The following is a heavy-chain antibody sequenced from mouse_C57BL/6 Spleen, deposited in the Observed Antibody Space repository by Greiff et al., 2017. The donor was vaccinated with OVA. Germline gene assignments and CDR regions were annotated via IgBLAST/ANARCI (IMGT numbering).Heavy chain of an antibody. D-gene: IGHD2-3*01. CDR2: IDPSDSET. V-gene: IGHV1-52*01. CDR1: GYTFPSYW. CDR3: ARDGYYLRGFDY. J-gene: IGHJ2*01. Sequence: QVQLQQSGAELVRPGSSVKLSCKASGYTFPSYWMHWVKQRPIQGLEWIGNIDPSDSETHYNQKFKDKATLTVDKSSSTAYMQLSSLTSEDSAVYYCARDGYYLRGFDYWGQGTTLTVSS.